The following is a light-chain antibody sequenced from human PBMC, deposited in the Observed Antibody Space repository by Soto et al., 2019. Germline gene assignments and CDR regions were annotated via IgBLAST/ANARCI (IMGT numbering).Light chain of an antibody. Sequence: EIVLTQSPGTLSLSPGERATLSCGASQSVSSYLAWYQRKPGQAPRLLIYGASSRATGIPDRFSGSGSGTDFTLTISRLEPEDFAVYYCQQYGGSPQTFGQGTKVDIK. CDR2: GAS. CDR1: QSVSSY. CDR3: QQYGGSPQT. V-gene: IGKV3-20*01. J-gene: IGKJ1*01.